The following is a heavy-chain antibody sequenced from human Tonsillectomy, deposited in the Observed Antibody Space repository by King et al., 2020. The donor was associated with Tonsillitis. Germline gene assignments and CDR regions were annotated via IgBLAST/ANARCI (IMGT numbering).Heavy chain of an antibody. J-gene: IGHJ4*02. D-gene: IGHD6-19*01. Sequence: VQLVESGGGLVQPGGSLRLSCAASGFTFTNAWMNWVRQAPGKGLEWVGRIKSKTDGGTTDSVVPVKGRFTISRDDSKNTLYLQMKSLKTEDTAVCYCTTDYSSGWYGDFDYWGQGTLVTVSS. V-gene: IGHV3-15*07. CDR1: GFTFTNAW. CDR3: TTDYSSGWYGDFDY. CDR2: IKSKTDGGTT.